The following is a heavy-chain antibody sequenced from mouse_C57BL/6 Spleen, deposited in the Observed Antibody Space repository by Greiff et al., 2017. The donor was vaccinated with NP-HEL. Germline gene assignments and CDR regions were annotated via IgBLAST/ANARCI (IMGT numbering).Heavy chain of an antibody. CDR3: ARDPSSPYAMDY. D-gene: IGHD1-1*01. J-gene: IGHJ4*01. CDR1: GFTFSSYA. CDR2: ISDGGSYT. Sequence: EVQRVESGGGLVKPGGSLKLSCAASGFTFSSYAMSWVRQTPEKRLEWVATISDGGSYTYYPDNVKGRFTISRDNAKNNLYLQMSHLKSEDTAMYYCARDPSSPYAMDYWGQGTSVTVSS. V-gene: IGHV5-4*01.